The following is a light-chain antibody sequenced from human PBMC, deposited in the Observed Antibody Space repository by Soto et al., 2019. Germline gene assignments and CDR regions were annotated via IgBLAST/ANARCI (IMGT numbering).Light chain of an antibody. CDR1: QSVSSSY. CDR3: QQYGSSQWT. Sequence: ETVLTQSPGTLSLSPGERATLPCRASQSVSSSYLAWYQQKPGQAPRLLLYGASSRATGIPDRFSGSGSGTDFTLTISRLEPEDFAVYYCQQYGSSQWTFGQGTKVDIK. CDR2: GAS. J-gene: IGKJ1*01. V-gene: IGKV3-20*01.